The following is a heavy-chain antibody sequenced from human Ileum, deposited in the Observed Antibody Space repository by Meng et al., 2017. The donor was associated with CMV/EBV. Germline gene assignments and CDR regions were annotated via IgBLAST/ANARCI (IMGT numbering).Heavy chain of an antibody. Sequence: SETLSLTCTVSGGSISSSSYYWGWIRQPPGKGLEWIGSIYYSGSTYYNPSLKSRVTISVDTSKNQFSLKLCSVTAADTAVYYCARGLTYYDFWSGYYHFDYWGQGTLVTVSS. D-gene: IGHD3-3*01. J-gene: IGHJ4*02. CDR3: ARGLTYYDFWSGYYHFDY. CDR2: IYYSGST. CDR1: GGSISSSSYY. V-gene: IGHV4-39*01.